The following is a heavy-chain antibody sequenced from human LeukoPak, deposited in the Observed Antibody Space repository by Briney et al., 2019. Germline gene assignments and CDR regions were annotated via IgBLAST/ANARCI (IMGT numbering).Heavy chain of an antibody. CDR3: ARDPIGSGYPFDY. Sequence: ASVKVSCKASGGTFSSYAISWVRQAPGQGLEWMGGIIPIFGTANYGQKFQGRVTITTDESTSTAYMELSSLRSEDTAVYYCARDPIGSGYPFDYWGQGTLVTVSS. CDR2: IIPIFGTA. V-gene: IGHV1-69*05. J-gene: IGHJ4*02. CDR1: GGTFSSYA. D-gene: IGHD3-22*01.